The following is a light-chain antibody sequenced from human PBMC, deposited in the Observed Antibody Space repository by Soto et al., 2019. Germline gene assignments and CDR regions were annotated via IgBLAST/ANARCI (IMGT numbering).Light chain of an antibody. J-gene: IGKJ1*01. CDR1: QSISSW. CDR2: DAS. Sequence: DIQMTQSPSTLSASVGDRVTITCRASQSISSWLAWYQQKPGXSPKLLIYDASSLESGVPSRFSGXGSETEFTLTISSLQPDDFATYYCQQYKSFSTFGQGTKVDIK. CDR3: QQYKSFST. V-gene: IGKV1-5*01.